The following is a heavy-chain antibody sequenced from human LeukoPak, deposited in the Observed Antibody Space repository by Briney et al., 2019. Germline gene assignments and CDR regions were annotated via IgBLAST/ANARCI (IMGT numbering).Heavy chain of an antibody. D-gene: IGHD6-13*01. CDR1: GFTFSSYG. Sequence: PGGSLRLSCAASGFTFSSYGMHWVRQAPGKGLEWVALISYDGGNKYYADSVKGRFTISRDNSKNTLYLQMNSLRADDTAVYYCAKPAYSSSWYGVFDIWGQGTMVTVSS. CDR3: AKPAYSSSWYGVFDI. CDR2: ISYDGGNK. J-gene: IGHJ3*02. V-gene: IGHV3-30*18.